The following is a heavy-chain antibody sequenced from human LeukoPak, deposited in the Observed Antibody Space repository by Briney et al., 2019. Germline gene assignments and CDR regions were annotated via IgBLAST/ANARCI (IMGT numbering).Heavy chain of an antibody. Sequence: PSETLSLTCTVSGGSVSSGYYYWSWIRQPPGKGLEWIGYIFHRESTDYNPSLKSRVTISVDRPKNQFSLKLTSVTAADTAVYYCARGGELMNYWGQGTLVAVSS. J-gene: IGHJ4*02. CDR1: GGSVSSGYYY. D-gene: IGHD1-26*01. CDR2: IFHREST. CDR3: ARGGELMNY. V-gene: IGHV4-30-2*01.